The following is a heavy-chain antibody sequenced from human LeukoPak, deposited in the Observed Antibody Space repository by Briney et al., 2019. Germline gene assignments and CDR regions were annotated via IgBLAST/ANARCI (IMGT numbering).Heavy chain of an antibody. V-gene: IGHV1-2*02. Sequence: EASVKVSCKASGYTGYYMHWVRQAPGQGLEWMGWINPNTGGTNYAQKFQGRVTMTRDTSTSTAYMELSRLTSDDTAVYYCARGYNWNYGWFDPWGQGTLVTVSS. CDR3: ARGYNWNYGWFDP. D-gene: IGHD1-7*01. CDR2: INPNTGGT. J-gene: IGHJ5*02. CDR1: GYTGYY.